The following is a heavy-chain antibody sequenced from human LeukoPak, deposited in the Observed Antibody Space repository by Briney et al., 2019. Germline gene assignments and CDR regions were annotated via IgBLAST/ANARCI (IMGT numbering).Heavy chain of an antibody. D-gene: IGHD1-26*01. CDR2: ISYDGSNK. V-gene: IGHV3-30*03. Sequence: GGSLRLSCAASGFTFYSYWMSWVRQAPGKGLEWVAVISYDGSNKYYADSVKGRFTISRDNSKNTLYLQMNSLRAEDTAVYYCASQWELRYFDYWGQGTLVTVSS. CDR1: GFTFYSYW. CDR3: ASQWELRYFDY. J-gene: IGHJ4*02.